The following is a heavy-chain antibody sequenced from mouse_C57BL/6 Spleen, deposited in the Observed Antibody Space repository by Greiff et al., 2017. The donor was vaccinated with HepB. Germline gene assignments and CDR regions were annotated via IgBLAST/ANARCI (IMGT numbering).Heavy chain of an antibody. CDR2: IYPGDGDT. J-gene: IGHJ4*01. Sequence: VQLQQSGAELVKPGASVKISCKASGYAFSSYWMNWVKQRPGKGLEWIGQIYPGDGDTNYNGKFKGKATLTADKSSSTAYMQLSSLTSEDSAVYVCARGAYYYGSEGYAMDYWGQGTSVTVSS. D-gene: IGHD1-1*01. V-gene: IGHV1-80*01. CDR1: GYAFSSYW. CDR3: ARGAYYYGSEGYAMDY.